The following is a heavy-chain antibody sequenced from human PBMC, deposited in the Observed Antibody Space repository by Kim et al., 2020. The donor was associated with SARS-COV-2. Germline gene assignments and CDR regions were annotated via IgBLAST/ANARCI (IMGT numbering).Heavy chain of an antibody. D-gene: IGHD3-10*01. V-gene: IGHV4-31*02. Sequence: YNPSLKSRVTISVDTSKNQFSLKLSSVTAADTAVYYCAREDGSGSYSPDYWGQGTLVTVSS. J-gene: IGHJ4*02. CDR3: AREDGSGSYSPDY.